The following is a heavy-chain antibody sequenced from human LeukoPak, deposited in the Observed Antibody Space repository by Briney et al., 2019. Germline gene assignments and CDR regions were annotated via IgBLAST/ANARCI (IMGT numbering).Heavy chain of an antibody. D-gene: IGHD5-18*01. J-gene: IGHJ2*01. CDR1: GFTFHDYA. CDR2: VTGDGVTT. V-gene: IGHV3-43*02. CDR3: AKDSGYRYPWFDL. Sequence: GGSLRLSCAASGFTFHDYAIHWVRQAPGKGRDGVSFVTGDGVTTKYADSVKGRFTISRDNGKNSLYLQMNSLRTEDTALYYCAKDSGYRYPWFDLWGRGTLVTVSS.